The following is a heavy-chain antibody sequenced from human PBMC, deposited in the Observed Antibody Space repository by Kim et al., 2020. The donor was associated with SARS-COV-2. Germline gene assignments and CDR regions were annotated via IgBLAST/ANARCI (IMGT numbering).Heavy chain of an antibody. J-gene: IGHJ4*02. CDR1: GSSISSGGYY. D-gene: IGHD3-3*01. CDR2: IYYSGST. Sequence: SETLSLTCTVSGSSISSGGYYWSWIRQHPGKGLEWIGYIYYSGSTYYNPSLKSRVTISVDTSKNQFSLKLSSVTAADTAVYYCARAPTGFFGVVLHFDYWGQGTLVTVSS. V-gene: IGHV4-31*03. CDR3: ARAPTGFFGVVLHFDY.